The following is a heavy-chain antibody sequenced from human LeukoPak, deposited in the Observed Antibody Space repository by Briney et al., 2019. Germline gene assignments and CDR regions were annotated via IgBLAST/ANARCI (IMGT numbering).Heavy chain of an antibody. CDR2: ISSSSSTI. Sequence: GGSLRLSCAASGFTFSSYSMNWVRQAPGKGLEWVSYISSSSSTIYYADSVKGRFTISRDNAKNSLYLQMNSLRAEDMAVYYCARDRGCSSTSCYGYYYYGMDVWGQGTTVTVSS. CDR3: ARDRGCSSTSCYGYYYYGMDV. D-gene: IGHD2-2*01. J-gene: IGHJ6*02. CDR1: GFTFSSYS. V-gene: IGHV3-48*01.